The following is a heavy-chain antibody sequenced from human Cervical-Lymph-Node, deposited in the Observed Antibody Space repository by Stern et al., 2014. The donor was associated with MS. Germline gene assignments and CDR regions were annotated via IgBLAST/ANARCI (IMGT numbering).Heavy chain of an antibody. CDR3: AKEHARYDILTGPMDY. J-gene: IGHJ4*02. CDR2: IWYDGSNK. D-gene: IGHD3-9*01. Sequence: QVQLQESGGDVVQPGRSLRLSCAASGFTFSSYGMHWVRQAPGKGLERVAIIWYDGSNKYYRDSVRGRFTISRDNSKNTLYLQMNSLRAEDTAVYYCAKEHARYDILTGPMDYWGQGTLVTVSS. V-gene: IGHV3-33*06. CDR1: GFTFSSYG.